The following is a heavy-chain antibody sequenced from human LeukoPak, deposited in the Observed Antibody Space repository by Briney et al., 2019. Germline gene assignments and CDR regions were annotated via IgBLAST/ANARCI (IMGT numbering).Heavy chain of an antibody. CDR1: GYTFTSYG. V-gene: IGHV1-18*01. J-gene: IGHJ6*02. CDR3: ARVYCSSTSCYAHYYYYYGMDV. CDR2: ISAYNGNT. Sequence: GASVKVSCKASGYTFTSYGISWVRQAPGQGLERMGWISAYNGNTNYAQKLQGRVTMTTDTSTSTAYMELRSLRSDDTAVYYCARVYCSSTSCYAHYYYYYGMDVWGQGTTVTVSS. D-gene: IGHD2-2*01.